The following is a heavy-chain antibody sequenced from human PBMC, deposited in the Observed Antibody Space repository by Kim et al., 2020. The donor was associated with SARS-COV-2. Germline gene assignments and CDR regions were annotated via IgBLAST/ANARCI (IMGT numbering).Heavy chain of an antibody. CDR1: GFTFSSYA. D-gene: IGHD1-26*01. CDR2: ISYDGSNK. CDR3: ARDRSGSYWMDY. V-gene: IGHV3-30*04. J-gene: IGHJ4*02. Sequence: GGSLRLSCAASGFTFSSYAMHWVRQAPGKGLEWVAVISYDGSNKYYADSVKGRFTISRDNSKNTLYLQMNSLRAEDTAVYYCARDRSGSYWMDYWGQGTLVTVSS.